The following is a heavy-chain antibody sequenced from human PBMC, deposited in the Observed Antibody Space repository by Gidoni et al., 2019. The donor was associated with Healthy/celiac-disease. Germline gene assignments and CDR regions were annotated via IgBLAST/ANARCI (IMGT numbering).Heavy chain of an antibody. Sequence: QVQLQESGPGLVKPSQTLSLTCTVSGGSISCGDYYWSWIRQPPGKGLEWIGYIYYSGSTYYNPSLKSRVTISVDTSKNQFSLKLSSVTAADTAVYYCARFSPLHFMVRGPSGLGWFDPWGQGTLVTVSS. J-gene: IGHJ5*02. CDR3: ARFSPLHFMVRGPSGLGWFDP. D-gene: IGHD3-10*01. CDR1: GGSISCGDYY. V-gene: IGHV4-30-4*01. CDR2: IYYSGST.